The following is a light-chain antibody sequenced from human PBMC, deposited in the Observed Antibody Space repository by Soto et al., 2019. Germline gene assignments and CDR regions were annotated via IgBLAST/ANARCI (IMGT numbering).Light chain of an antibody. CDR2: DAS. CDR1: QSINSW. J-gene: IGKJ1*01. Sequence: DIQLTQSPSTLSASIGDRVPITCRASQSINSWLAWYQQKPEKAPKLLIYDASSLEGGVPSRFSGSGSGTDFSLTITSLQPDDFATYYCQHPRWTFGQGTKVEIK. CDR3: QHPRWT. V-gene: IGKV1-5*01.